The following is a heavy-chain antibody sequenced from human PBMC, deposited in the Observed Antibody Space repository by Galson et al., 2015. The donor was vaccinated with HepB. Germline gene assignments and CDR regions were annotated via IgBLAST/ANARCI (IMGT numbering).Heavy chain of an antibody. J-gene: IGHJ5*01. CDR2: TYYRSKWYN. Sequence: CAISGDSVSSTRVTWHWIRQSPSRGLEWLGRTYYRSKWYNDYEASVKSRITINPDTSGNQFSLQLNSVTPEDTAVYYCARAKDGTFDFWGPGTLVTVSS. CDR1: GDSVSSTRVT. D-gene: IGHD1-1*01. CDR3: ARAKDGTFDF. V-gene: IGHV6-1*01.